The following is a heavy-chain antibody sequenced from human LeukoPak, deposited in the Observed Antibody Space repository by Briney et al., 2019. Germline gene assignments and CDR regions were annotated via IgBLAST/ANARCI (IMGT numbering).Heavy chain of an antibody. D-gene: IGHD3-22*01. CDR3: ARMSYYYDSSGYYDYYYYYMDV. Sequence: PSETLSLTCTVSGVSISSYYWSWIRQPPGKGLEWIGYIYYSGSTNYNPSLKSRVTISVDTSKNQFSLKLSSVTAADTAVYYCARMSYYYDSSGYYDYYYYYMDVWGKGTTVTVSS. CDR2: IYYSGST. V-gene: IGHV4-59*01. J-gene: IGHJ6*03. CDR1: GVSISSYY.